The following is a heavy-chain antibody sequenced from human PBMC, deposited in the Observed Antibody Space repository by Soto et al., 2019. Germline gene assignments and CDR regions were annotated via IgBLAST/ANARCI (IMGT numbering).Heavy chain of an antibody. CDR2: ISGSGGST. CDR1: GFTFSSYA. V-gene: IGHV3-23*01. Sequence: PGGSLRLSCAASGFTFSSYAMSWVRQAPGKGLEWVSAISGSGGSTYYADSVKGRFTISRDNSKNTLYLQMNSLRAEDTAVYYCAKDLMSGIGYGPSYFDYWGQGTLVTVSS. J-gene: IGHJ4*02. D-gene: IGHD5-18*01. CDR3: AKDLMSGIGYGPSYFDY.